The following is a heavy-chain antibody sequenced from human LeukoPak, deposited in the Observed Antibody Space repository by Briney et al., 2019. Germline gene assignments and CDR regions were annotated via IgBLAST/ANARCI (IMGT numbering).Heavy chain of an antibody. V-gene: IGHV3-30*19. Sequence: PGRSLRLSCAASGFTFSSYGMHWIRQAPGKGLEWVAVIWYDGSNKYYADSVKGRFTISRDNSKNTLYLQMNSLRAEDTAVYYCARDIVVVPAASPWFDPWGQGTLVTVSS. D-gene: IGHD2-2*01. CDR1: GFTFSSYG. CDR3: ARDIVVVPAASPWFDP. CDR2: IWYDGSNK. J-gene: IGHJ5*02.